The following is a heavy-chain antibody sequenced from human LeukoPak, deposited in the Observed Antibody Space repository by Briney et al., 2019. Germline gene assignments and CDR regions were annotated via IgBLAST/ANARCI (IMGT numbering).Heavy chain of an antibody. CDR2: IKQDGSER. D-gene: IGHD3-22*01. Sequence: GGSLRLSCAASGFTFSSYAMHWVRQAPGKGLEWVANIKQDGSERYYVDSVKGRFTISRDNAKNSLYLQMNSLRAEDTAVYYCASNYDSSGFSHFDYWGQGTLVTVSS. CDR3: ASNYDSSGFSHFDY. V-gene: IGHV3-7*03. CDR1: GFTFSSYA. J-gene: IGHJ4*02.